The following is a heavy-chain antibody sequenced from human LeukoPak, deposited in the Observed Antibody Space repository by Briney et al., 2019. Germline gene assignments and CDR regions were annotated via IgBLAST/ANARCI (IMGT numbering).Heavy chain of an antibody. V-gene: IGHV3-7*03. Sequence: PGGSLRLSCAASGFTFSSHLMSWVRQAPGKGLEWVANIKQDGSEKYYVDSVKGRFTISRDNAKNSLYLQMNSLRAEDTAVYYCARESVDTAMVPFFDYWGQGTLVTVSS. D-gene: IGHD5-18*01. CDR2: IKQDGSEK. J-gene: IGHJ4*02. CDR3: ARESVDTAMVPFFDY. CDR1: GFTFSSHL.